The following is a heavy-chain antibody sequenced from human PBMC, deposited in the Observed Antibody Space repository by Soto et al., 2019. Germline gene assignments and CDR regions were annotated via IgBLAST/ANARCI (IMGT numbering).Heavy chain of an antibody. J-gene: IGHJ5*02. V-gene: IGHV4-4*07. CDR3: ARGQRFSDWFDP. D-gene: IGHD3-3*01. CDR2: IYSSGST. Sequence: SETLSLTCTVTGGAISGYYWTWVRQSDGEGLEWIGRIYSSGSTNYNPSLKSRVTISLDTSMNYFSLRLSSVTAADTAVYYCARGQRFSDWFDPWGQGTLVTVSS. CDR1: GGAISGYY.